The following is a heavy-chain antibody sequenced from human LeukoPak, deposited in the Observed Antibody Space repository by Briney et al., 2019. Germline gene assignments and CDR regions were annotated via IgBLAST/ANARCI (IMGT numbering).Heavy chain of an antibody. Sequence: PGGSLRLSCATSGFRFSDYWMNWVRQAPGKGLEWVANIKQDGSEKYYVDSVKGRFTISRDNAKNSLYLQMNSLRVEDTAVYYCVTPILIAVAGTRDDYWGQGTLVTVSS. D-gene: IGHD6-19*01. J-gene: IGHJ4*02. CDR1: GFRFSDYW. CDR3: VTPILIAVAGTRDDY. V-gene: IGHV3-7*01. CDR2: IKQDGSEK.